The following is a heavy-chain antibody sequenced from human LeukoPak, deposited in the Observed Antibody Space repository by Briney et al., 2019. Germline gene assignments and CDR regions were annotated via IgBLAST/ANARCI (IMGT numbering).Heavy chain of an antibody. CDR3: ARGGSVVVTAGYYYYYYGMEV. V-gene: IGHV1-8*01. D-gene: IGHD2-21*02. J-gene: IGHJ6*02. Sequence: ASVKVSCTASGYTFTSYDINWVRQATGQGLGWMGWMNPNSGNTGYAPKFQGRVTMTRNTSISTAYMELSSLRSEDTAVYYCARGGSVVVTAGYYYYYYGMEVWGQGTTVTVSS. CDR2: MNPNSGNT. CDR1: GYTFTSYD.